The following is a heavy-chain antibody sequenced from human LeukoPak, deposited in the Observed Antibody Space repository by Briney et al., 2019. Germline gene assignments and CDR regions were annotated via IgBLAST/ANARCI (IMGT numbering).Heavy chain of an antibody. CDR2: SNHSGST. D-gene: IGHD3-22*01. CDR1: GGSFSGYY. V-gene: IGHV4-34*01. Sequence: SETLSLTCAVYGGSFSGYYWSWIRQPPGKGLEWIGESNHSGSTNYNPSLKSRVTISVDTSKNQFSLKLSSVTAADTAVYYCARGGNHYYDSSGYYVTPIDHWGQGTLVTVSS. J-gene: IGHJ4*02. CDR3: ARGGNHYYDSSGYYVTPIDH.